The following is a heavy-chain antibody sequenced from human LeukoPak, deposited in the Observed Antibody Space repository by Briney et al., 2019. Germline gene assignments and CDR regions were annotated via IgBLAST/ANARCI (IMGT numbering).Heavy chain of an antibody. D-gene: IGHD3-3*01. Sequence: PGGSLRLSCAASGFTFSSYAMSWVRQAPGKGLEWVSAISGSGGSTYYADSVKGRFTISRDNSKNTLYLQMNSLRAEDTAVYYCAKAAHPGRGYDFWSGYYTGGDTQLDYWGQGTLVTVSS. CDR1: GFTFSSYA. J-gene: IGHJ4*02. CDR2: ISGSGGST. CDR3: AKAAHPGRGYDFWSGYYTGGDTQLDY. V-gene: IGHV3-23*01.